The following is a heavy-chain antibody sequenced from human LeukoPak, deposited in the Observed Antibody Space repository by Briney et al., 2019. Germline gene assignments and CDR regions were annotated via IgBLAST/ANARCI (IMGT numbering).Heavy chain of an antibody. CDR1: GFTFSNYW. D-gene: IGHD3-3*01. V-gene: IGHV3-74*01. CDR2: INPAGNYA. Sequence: GGSLRLSCAASGFTFSNYWIHWVRQAPGKGLVWVSRINPAGNYANYADSVKGRFPISRDNAKNTVYLQMNSLRAEDTALFYCVRDWDHYDFDSWGQGTLVTVSS. CDR3: VRDWDHYDFDS. J-gene: IGHJ5*01.